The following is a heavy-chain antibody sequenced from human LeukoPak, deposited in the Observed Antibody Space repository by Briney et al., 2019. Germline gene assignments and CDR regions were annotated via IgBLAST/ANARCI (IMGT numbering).Heavy chain of an antibody. CDR3: ARIDFWSGYSYFDY. V-gene: IGHV3-7*05. CDR2: IKPDGRKT. CDR1: EFTFSSYW. Sequence: GGSLRLSCAASEFTFSSYWMGWVRQAPGKGLEWVANIKPDGRKTYYVDSVKGRFTISRDNAKNSLYLQMNSLRAEDTAVYYCARIDFWSGYSYFDYWGQGTLVTVSS. J-gene: IGHJ4*02. D-gene: IGHD3-3*01.